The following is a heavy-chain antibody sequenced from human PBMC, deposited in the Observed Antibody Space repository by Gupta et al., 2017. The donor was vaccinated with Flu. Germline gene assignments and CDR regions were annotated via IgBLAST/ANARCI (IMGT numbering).Heavy chain of an antibody. Sequence: EVQLLESGGGVVQPGEALRLSCVVSGPSFSDYAMKWVRQAPGKGLEWLSTVGAGGDRTYYADSVMGRFTISRDNSKNTIYLQMNSLRGDDTAADYCAKDRSGNPAIDYWGQGALVTVSA. CDR2: VGAGGDRT. V-gene: IGHV3-23*01. CDR1: GPSFSDYA. J-gene: IGHJ4*02. D-gene: IGHD6-13*01. CDR3: AKDRSGNPAIDY.